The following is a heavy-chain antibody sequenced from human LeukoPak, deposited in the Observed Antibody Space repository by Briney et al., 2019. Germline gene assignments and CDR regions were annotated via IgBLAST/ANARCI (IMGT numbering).Heavy chain of an antibody. V-gene: IGHV1-69*02. J-gene: IGHJ4*02. CDR1: GGTFNSDS. CDR3: ARLWGRKYQLLYDLDY. CDR2: IIPILDIA. Sequence: SVKVSCKASGGTFNSDSINWVRQAPGQGLEWMGRIIPILDIAHYARRFQGRVTITADKSTTTVYMELSGLRSDDTAMYYCARLWGRKYQLLYDLDYWGQGTLVTVSS. D-gene: IGHD2-2*02.